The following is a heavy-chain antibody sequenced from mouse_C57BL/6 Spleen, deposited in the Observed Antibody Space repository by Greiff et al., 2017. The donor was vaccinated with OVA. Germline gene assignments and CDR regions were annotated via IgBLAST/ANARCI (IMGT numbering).Heavy chain of an antibody. V-gene: IGHV1-26*01. D-gene: IGHD1-1*01. J-gene: IGHJ2*01. CDR1: GYTFTDYY. CDR2: INPNNGGT. CDR3: ASSYYYGSRGNY. Sequence: EVQLQQSGPELVKPGASVKISCKASGYTFTDYYMNWVKQSHGKSLEWIGDINPNNGGTSYNQKFKGKATLTVDKSSSTAYMELRSLTSEDSAVYYCASSYYYGSRGNYWGQGTTLTVSS.